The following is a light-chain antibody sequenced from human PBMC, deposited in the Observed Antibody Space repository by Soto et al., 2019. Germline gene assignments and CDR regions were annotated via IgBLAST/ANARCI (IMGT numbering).Light chain of an antibody. V-gene: IGKV3-15*01. CDR1: QSVSNN. CDR2: AAS. Sequence: EIVMTQSPATLSVSAGERATLSCRASQSVSNNLAWYQQKPGQAPRLLIYAASTRATGVPARFSGSGSGTEFTLTISSLQSEDFAVYYCQQYDNWPWTFGQGTKVDIK. J-gene: IGKJ1*01. CDR3: QQYDNWPWT.